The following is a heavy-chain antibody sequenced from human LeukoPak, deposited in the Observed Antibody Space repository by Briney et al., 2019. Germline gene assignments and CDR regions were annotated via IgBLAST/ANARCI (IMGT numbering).Heavy chain of an antibody. Sequence: SETLSLTWAVSSYSISRGYYWNWIRQFPGKGLEWIGSISHSGSTSYNPSLKRRITISLETSKNQFSLRLISVTAADSALYYCARGEVGEFDYWGQGRLVIVSS. V-gene: IGHV4-38-2*01. CDR1: SYSISRGYY. CDR3: ARGEVGEFDY. J-gene: IGHJ4*02. CDR2: ISHSGST. D-gene: IGHD3-10*01.